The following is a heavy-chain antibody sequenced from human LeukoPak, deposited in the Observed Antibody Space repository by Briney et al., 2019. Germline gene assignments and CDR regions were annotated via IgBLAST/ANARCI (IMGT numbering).Heavy chain of an antibody. Sequence: SETLSLTCTVSGGSISSYYWSWIRQPPGKGLEWIGYIYYSGSTNYNPSLKSRVTISVDTSKNHFSLKLRSVTAADTAVYYCAKDHYDSSDYPFDYWGQGTLVTVSS. J-gene: IGHJ4*02. V-gene: IGHV4-59*12. CDR3: AKDHYDSSDYPFDY. D-gene: IGHD3-22*01. CDR2: IYYSGST. CDR1: GGSISSYY.